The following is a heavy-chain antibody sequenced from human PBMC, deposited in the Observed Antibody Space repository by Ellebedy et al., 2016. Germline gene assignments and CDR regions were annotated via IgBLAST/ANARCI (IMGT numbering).Heavy chain of an antibody. CDR3: AKWNGDWYAFDV. CDR2: VFHTGIA. V-gene: IGHV4-59*02. J-gene: IGHJ3*01. CDR1: GGSVSSDY. D-gene: IGHD1-20*01. Sequence: SETLSLTCNVSGGSVSSDYRNWIRRPPGKELEWIGYVFHTGIAVYNPSLKSRVTMSIDTSRSQFSLTLTSVTAADTAVYYCAKWNGDWYAFDVWGQGTMVTVSS.